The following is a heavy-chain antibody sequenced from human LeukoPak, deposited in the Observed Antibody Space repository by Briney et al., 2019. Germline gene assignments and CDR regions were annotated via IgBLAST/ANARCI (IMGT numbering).Heavy chain of an antibody. J-gene: IGHJ4*02. Sequence: SETLSLTCTVSGYSISSGYYWGWIRQPPGKGLEWIGSIYHSGSTYYNPSLKSRVTISVDTSKNQFSLKLSSVTAADTAVYYCARGSGYSGYDYWGQGTLVTVSS. CDR2: IYHSGST. V-gene: IGHV4-38-2*02. CDR1: GYSISSGYY. D-gene: IGHD5-12*01. CDR3: ARGSGYSGYDY.